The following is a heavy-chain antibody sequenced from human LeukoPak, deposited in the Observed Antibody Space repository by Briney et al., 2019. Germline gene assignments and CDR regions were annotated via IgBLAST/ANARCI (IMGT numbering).Heavy chain of an antibody. CDR1: GFTFSSYA. CDR2: ISYDGSNK. J-gene: IGHJ6*02. V-gene: IGHV3-30-3*01. CDR3: ARDFGYEQQLSRGMDV. Sequence: PGGSLRLSCAASGFTFSSYAMHWVRQAPGKGLEWVAVISYDGSNKYYADSVKGRFTISRDNSKNTLYLQMSSLRAEDTAVYYCARDFGYEQQLSRGMDVWGQGTTVTVSS. D-gene: IGHD6-13*01.